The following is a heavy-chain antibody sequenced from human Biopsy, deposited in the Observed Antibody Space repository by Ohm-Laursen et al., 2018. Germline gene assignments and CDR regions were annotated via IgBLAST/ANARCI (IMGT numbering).Heavy chain of an antibody. CDR1: GFSLSARGMC. V-gene: IGHV2-70*11. CDR2: AVWYDYK. Sequence: TQTLTLTRSFSGFSLSARGMCVSWIRQAPGTALDWLARAVWYDYKDYSASLQTKLSISKDTSNDQVVLTVNNVDPADTATYYCARTPILIVSAGLVYRHRRHLQGMDVWGQGIAVTVS. CDR3: ARTPILIVSAGLVYRHRRHLQGMDV. J-gene: IGHJ6*02. D-gene: IGHD6-13*01.